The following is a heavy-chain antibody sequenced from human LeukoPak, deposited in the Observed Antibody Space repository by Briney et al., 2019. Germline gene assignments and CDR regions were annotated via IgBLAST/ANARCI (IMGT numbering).Heavy chain of an antibody. Sequence: GGSLRLSCAASGFTFSSYEMNWVRQAPGKGLEWVSGINWNGGSTGYPDSVKGRFTISRDNAKNSLYLQMNSLRAEDTAVYYCARSSGYYRYYFDYWGQGTLVTVSS. CDR3: ARSSGYYRYYFDY. D-gene: IGHD3-22*01. CDR1: GFTFSSYE. J-gene: IGHJ4*02. V-gene: IGHV3-20*04. CDR2: INWNGGST.